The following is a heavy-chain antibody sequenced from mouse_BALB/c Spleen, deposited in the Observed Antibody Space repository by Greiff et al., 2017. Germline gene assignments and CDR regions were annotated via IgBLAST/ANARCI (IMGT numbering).Heavy chain of an antibody. J-gene: IGHJ4*01. CDR1: GFNIKDTY. CDR2: IDPANGNT. V-gene: IGHV14-3*02. CDR3: ARDDGYYDYAMDY. Sequence: EVQLQQSGAELVKPGASVKLSCTASGFNIKDTYMHWVKQRPEQGLERIGRIDPANGNTKYDPKFQGKATITADTSSNTAYLQLSSLTSEDTAVYYCARDDGYYDYAMDYWGQGTSVTVSS. D-gene: IGHD2-3*01.